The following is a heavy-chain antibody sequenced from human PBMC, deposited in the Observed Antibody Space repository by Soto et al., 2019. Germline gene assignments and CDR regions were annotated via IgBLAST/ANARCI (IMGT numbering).Heavy chain of an antibody. V-gene: IGHV3-23*01. CDR3: AKIDRLYGVAVAFDS. Sequence: VQLLESGGGLVQPGGSLRLSCAASGIRFNSYAMSWVRQAPGKGLEWISAVSGDGVSKLYADSVRGRFTISRDNTADTLYLHMSGLRAEDTALYYCAKIDRLYGVAVAFDSWGQGTLVTVSS. J-gene: IGHJ4*02. D-gene: IGHD6-19*01. CDR1: GIRFNSYA. CDR2: VSGDGVSK.